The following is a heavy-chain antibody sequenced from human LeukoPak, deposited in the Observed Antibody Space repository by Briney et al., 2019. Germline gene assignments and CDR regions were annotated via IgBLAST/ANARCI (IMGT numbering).Heavy chain of an antibody. CDR2: IYGDGSET. Sequence: GGSLRLSCVASGFTFRTYTMSWVRQAPGKGLEWVSSIYGDGSETFYADSVKGRFTIYREQSKSTLFLQVDNLRVEDTAKYFCAKDRVPDGLWNFDFWGQGTPVTVSS. D-gene: IGHD1-14*01. CDR3: AKDRVPDGLWNFDF. CDR1: GFTFRTYT. J-gene: IGHJ4*02. V-gene: IGHV3-23*03.